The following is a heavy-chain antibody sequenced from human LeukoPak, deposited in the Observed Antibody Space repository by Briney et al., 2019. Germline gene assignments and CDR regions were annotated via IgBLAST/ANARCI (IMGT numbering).Heavy chain of an antibody. CDR2: INPNSGGT. D-gene: IGHD3-16*01. J-gene: IGHJ3*02. CDR3: ARGGLYYVWDAFDI. V-gene: IGHV1-2*02. Sequence: ASVKVSCKASGYTFTGYYMHWVRQAPGQGLEWMGWINPNSGGTNYAQKFQGRVNMTRDTSIITAYMELSRLRSDDTAVYYCARGGLYYVWDAFDIWGQGTMVTVSS. CDR1: GYTFTGYY.